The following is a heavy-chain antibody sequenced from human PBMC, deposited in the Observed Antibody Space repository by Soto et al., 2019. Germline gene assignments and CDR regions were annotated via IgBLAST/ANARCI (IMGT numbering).Heavy chain of an antibody. Sequence: GGSLRLSCAASGFTFDDYAMHWVRQAPGKGLEWVSGISWNSGSIGYADSVKGRFTISRDNAKNSLYLQMNSLRAEDTALYYCAKGMAAGTRDYYYYYYMDVWGKGTTVTVSS. J-gene: IGHJ6*03. CDR3: AKGMAAGTRDYYYYYYMDV. CDR1: GFTFDDYA. V-gene: IGHV3-9*01. D-gene: IGHD6-13*01. CDR2: ISWNSGSI.